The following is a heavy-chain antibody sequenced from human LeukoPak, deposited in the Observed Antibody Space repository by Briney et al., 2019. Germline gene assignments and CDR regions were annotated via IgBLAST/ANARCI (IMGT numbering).Heavy chain of an antibody. V-gene: IGHV3-64D*09. J-gene: IGHJ4*02. Sequence: GGSLRLSCLASGFTFSSYAMYWVRQAPGKRLEYASSISSNGAGTLYADSVKGRFTISRDNSRNTLCLQMSSLRPEDTAVYYCVKVQDGSTFDYWGQGSLVTVSS. CDR1: GFTFSSYA. CDR2: ISSNGAGT. CDR3: VKVQDGSTFDY. D-gene: IGHD5-24*01.